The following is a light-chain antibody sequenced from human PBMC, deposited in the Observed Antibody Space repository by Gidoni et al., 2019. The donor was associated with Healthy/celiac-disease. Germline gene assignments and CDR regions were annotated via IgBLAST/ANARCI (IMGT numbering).Light chain of an antibody. CDR1: QSLLHSNGYNS. CDR3: MQALQTPIT. J-gene: IGKJ5*01. Sequence: DIVMTQSPLSLPVTPGEPASISCRSNQSLLHSNGYNSLAWYLQKPGQSPQLLIYLGSNRASGVPDRFSGSVSGTDFTLKISRVEAEDVGVYYCMQALQTPITFGQGTRLEIK. CDR2: LGS. V-gene: IGKV2-28*01.